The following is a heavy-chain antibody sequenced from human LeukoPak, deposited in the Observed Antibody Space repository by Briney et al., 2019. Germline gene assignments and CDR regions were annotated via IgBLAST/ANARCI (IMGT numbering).Heavy chain of an antibody. CDR2: IGGYTGHT. CDR1: GYSFTSYG. Sequence: ASVKVSCKTSGYSFTSYGVTWLRQAPGQGLEWMGWIGGYTGHTNYVQKFQGRVTMTTDTSTSTAYMELRSLTSDDTAVYYCAIDGSCSGGSCAMDGWFDPWGQGTLVTVSS. CDR3: AIDGSCSGGSCAMDGWFDP. J-gene: IGHJ5*02. V-gene: IGHV1-18*01. D-gene: IGHD2-15*01.